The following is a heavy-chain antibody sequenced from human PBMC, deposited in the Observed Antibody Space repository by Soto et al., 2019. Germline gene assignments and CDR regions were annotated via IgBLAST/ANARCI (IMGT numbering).Heavy chain of an antibody. D-gene: IGHD3-10*01. J-gene: IGHJ4*02. CDR3: AKKCPYGSGSYYTPTQFDY. CDR1: GFTFSSYA. Sequence: GGSLRLSCAASGFTFSSYAMSWVRQAPGKGLEWVSAISGSGGSTYYADSVKGRFTISRDNSKNTLYLQMNSLRAEDTAVYYCAKKCPYGSGSYYTPTQFDYWGQGTLVTVSS. V-gene: IGHV3-23*01. CDR2: ISGSGGST.